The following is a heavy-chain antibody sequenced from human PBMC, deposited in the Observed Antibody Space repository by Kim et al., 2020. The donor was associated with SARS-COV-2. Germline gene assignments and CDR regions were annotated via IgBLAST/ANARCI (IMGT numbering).Heavy chain of an antibody. Sequence: GGSLRLSCAASGFTFSSYWMSWVRQAPGKGLEWVANIKQDGSEKYYVDSVKGRFTISRDNAKNSLYLQMNSLRAEDTAVYYCAREYWPRLFDAFDIWGQGTMVTVSS. J-gene: IGHJ3*02. CDR2: IKQDGSEK. CDR3: AREYWPRLFDAFDI. V-gene: IGHV3-7*03. D-gene: IGHD2-8*02. CDR1: GFTFSSYW.